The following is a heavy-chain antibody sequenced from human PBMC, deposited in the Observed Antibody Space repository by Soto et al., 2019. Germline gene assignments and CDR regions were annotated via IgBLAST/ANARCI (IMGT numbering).Heavy chain of an antibody. CDR3: ARHDKHYYGSGRFRYYYYYMDV. J-gene: IGHJ6*03. V-gene: IGHV5-51*01. CDR1: GYSFTSYW. CDR2: IYPGDSDT. D-gene: IGHD3-10*01. Sequence: PGESLKISCKGSGYSFTSYWIGWVRQMPGKGLEWMGIIYPGDSDTRYSPSFQGQVTISADKSISTAYLQWSSLKASDTAMYYCARHDKHYYGSGRFRYYYYYMDVWGKGTTVTVSS.